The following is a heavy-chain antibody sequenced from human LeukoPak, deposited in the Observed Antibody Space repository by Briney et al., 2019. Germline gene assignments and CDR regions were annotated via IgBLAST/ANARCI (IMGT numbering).Heavy chain of an antibody. CDR2: ISAYNGNT. V-gene: IGHV1-18*01. D-gene: IGHD3-9*01. Sequence: ASVKVSCKASGYTFTSYGISWVRQAPGQGLEWMGWISAYNGNTDFAQKLQGRVTMTTDTSTSTAYMDLRSLRSDDTAVYYCARDQAATNTQVRFCLDWGQGTLVTVSS. J-gene: IGHJ4*02. CDR3: ARDQAATNTQVRFCLD. CDR1: GYTFTSYG.